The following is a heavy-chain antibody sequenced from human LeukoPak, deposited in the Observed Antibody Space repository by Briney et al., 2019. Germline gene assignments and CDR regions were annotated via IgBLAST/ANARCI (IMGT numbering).Heavy chain of an antibody. CDR3: ARVALYQSLPFDL. J-gene: IGHJ5*02. Sequence: GGSLRLSCSASGFTVYNTYMSWVRQAPGKGLEWASFIDAGGSTDYADSVKGRFTISRDNSNNTLYLQMNSLRAEDTAVYFCARVALYQSLPFDLWGQGSLVTVSS. V-gene: IGHV3-53*01. CDR2: IDAGGST. D-gene: IGHD2-2*02. CDR1: GFTVYNTY.